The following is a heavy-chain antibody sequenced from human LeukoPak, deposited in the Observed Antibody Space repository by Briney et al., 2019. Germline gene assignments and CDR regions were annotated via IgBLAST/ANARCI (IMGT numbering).Heavy chain of an antibody. CDR1: GGSISSSNW. V-gene: IGHV4-4*02. CDR2: IYHSGST. J-gene: IGHJ4*02. D-gene: IGHD3-10*01. Sequence: SGTLSLTCAVSGGSISSSNWWSWARQPPGKGLEWIGAIYHSGSTNYNPSLKSRVTISADKSKNQFSLKLSSVTTADTAVYYCERNRQGTVIWFGDLVYWGQGTLVTVFS. CDR3: ERNRQGTVIWFGDLVY.